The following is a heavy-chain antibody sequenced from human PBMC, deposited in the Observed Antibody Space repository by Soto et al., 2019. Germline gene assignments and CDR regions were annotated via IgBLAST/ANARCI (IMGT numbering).Heavy chain of an antibody. CDR1: VGTISSYY. CDR2: IYYSGST. V-gene: IGHV4-59*01. Sequence: SETLSLTCTVSVGTISSYYWSWIRQPPGKGLEWIGYIYYSGSTNYNPSLKSRVTISVDTSKNQFSLKLSSVTAADTAVYYCARDVMAYYYGSGSPPMDVWGQGTTVTVSS. D-gene: IGHD3-10*01. CDR3: ARDVMAYYYGSGSPPMDV. J-gene: IGHJ6*02.